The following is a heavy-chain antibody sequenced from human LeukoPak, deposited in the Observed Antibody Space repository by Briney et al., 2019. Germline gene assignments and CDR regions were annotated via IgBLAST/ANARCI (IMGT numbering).Heavy chain of an antibody. Sequence: SETLSLTRTVSGGSISTYYWSWLRQPPGKGLEWIGYVYYSGITDYNPSLKSRVTISVDTSKSQLSLKLSSATAADTAVYYCARHLTSGDYFDYWGQGTLVTVSS. V-gene: IGHV4-59*08. D-gene: IGHD4-17*01. CDR2: VYYSGIT. J-gene: IGHJ4*02. CDR1: GGSISTYY. CDR3: ARHLTSGDYFDY.